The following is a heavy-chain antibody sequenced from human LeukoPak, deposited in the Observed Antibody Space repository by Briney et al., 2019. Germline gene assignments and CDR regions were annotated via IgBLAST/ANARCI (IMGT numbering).Heavy chain of an antibody. D-gene: IGHD2-15*01. Sequence: PGGSLRLSCEISGFTFDDYAMHWVRQAPGKGLEWVSLISVNGDIMYYADSVKGRFTISRDNSRNPLHLQMNSLRIEDSALYYCAKDMRVAASDMSAYSRYYYFGMDVWGRGTTVVVSS. CDR3: AKDMRVAASDMSAYSRYYYFGMDV. J-gene: IGHJ6*02. CDR1: GFTFDDYA. V-gene: IGHV3-43*02. CDR2: ISVNGDIM.